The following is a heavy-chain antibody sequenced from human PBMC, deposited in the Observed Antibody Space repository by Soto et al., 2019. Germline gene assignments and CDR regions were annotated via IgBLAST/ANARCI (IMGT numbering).Heavy chain of an antibody. Sequence: QVPLQQWGAGLVKPSETLSLSCAVYGQSFSGHSWAWIRQPPGKGLEWIGEINESGSTYYNPSLKSRVTISTDTSKNQFSLKLSSVSAADTAAYFCARGSGIVALPGELEDVNYDYWGQGTLVNVS. J-gene: IGHJ4*02. CDR2: INESGST. CDR1: GQSFSGHS. D-gene: IGHD1-1*01. CDR3: ARGSGIVALPGELEDVNYDY. V-gene: IGHV4-34*01.